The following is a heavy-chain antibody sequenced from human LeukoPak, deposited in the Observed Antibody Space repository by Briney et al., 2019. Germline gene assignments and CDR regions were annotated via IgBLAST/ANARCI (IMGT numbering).Heavy chain of an antibody. CDR2: ISYDGSNK. D-gene: IGHD6-13*01. J-gene: IGHJ1*01. CDR3: AKDLHPVVAAAGIQR. CDR1: GFSFSNYW. Sequence: GGSLRLSCTASGFSFSNYWMSWVRQAPGKGLEWVAVISYDGSNKYYADSVKGRFTISRDNSKNTLYLQMNSLRAEDTAVYYCAKDLHPVVAAAGIQRWGQGTLVTVSS. V-gene: IGHV3-30*18.